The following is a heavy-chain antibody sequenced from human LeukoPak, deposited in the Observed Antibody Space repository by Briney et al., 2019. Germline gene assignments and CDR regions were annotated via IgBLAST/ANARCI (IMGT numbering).Heavy chain of an antibody. CDR1: GFTFSSSV. J-gene: IGHJ4*02. CDR3: ARTSRDFCSSTSCLRGFDY. D-gene: IGHD2-2*01. CDR2: ISFDGNNQ. Sequence: PGGSLRLSCAASGFTFSSSVMHWVRQAPGKGLDWVATISFDGNNQYYADSVKGRFTISRDNSKSTLYLQMNSLRAEDTAMYYCARTSRDFCSSTSCLRGFDYWGQGTLVTVSS. V-gene: IGHV3-30-3*01.